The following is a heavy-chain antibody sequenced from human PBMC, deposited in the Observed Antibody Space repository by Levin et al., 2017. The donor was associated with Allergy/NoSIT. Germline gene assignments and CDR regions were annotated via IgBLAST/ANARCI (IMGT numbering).Heavy chain of an antibody. J-gene: IGHJ4*02. V-gene: IGHV3-20*04. CDR2: ISWNGDST. CDR1: GFIFDDYA. D-gene: IGHD3-16*01. Sequence: GGSLRLSCEASGFIFDDYAMSWVRHTPGKGLEWVSGISWNGDSTGYADFVKGRFTISRERGKNSLYLQMNSLRVEDTAIYYCARDLVAYGGVTGTFGYWGQGSMVTVSS. CDR3: ARDLVAYGGVTGTFGY.